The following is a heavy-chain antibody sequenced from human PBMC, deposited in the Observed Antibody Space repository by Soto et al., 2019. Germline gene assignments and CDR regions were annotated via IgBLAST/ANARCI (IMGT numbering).Heavy chain of an antibody. D-gene: IGHD2-15*01. CDR3: AKDRGVWYCSGGSCYSDYYYGMDV. CDR2: ISGSGGST. Sequence: GGSLRLSCAASGFTFSSYAMSWVRQAPGKGLEWVSAISGSGGSTYYADSVKGRFTISSDNSKNTLYLQMNSLRAEDTAVYYCAKDRGVWYCSGGSCYSDYYYGMDVWGQGTTVTVSS. J-gene: IGHJ6*02. V-gene: IGHV3-23*01. CDR1: GFTFSSYA.